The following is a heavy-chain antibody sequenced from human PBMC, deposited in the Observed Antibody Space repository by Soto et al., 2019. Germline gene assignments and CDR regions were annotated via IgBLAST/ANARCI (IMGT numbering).Heavy chain of an antibody. J-gene: IGHJ4*02. V-gene: IGHV3-53*01. CDR1: GFTVSSNY. D-gene: IGHD3-3*01. CDR2: IYSGGST. CDR3: ARERPNTIFGVALESFFDY. Sequence: GGSLRLSCAASGFTVSSNYMSWVRQAPGKGLEWVSVIYSGGSTYYADSVKGRFTISRDNSKNTLYLQMNSLRAEDTAVYYCARERPNTIFGVALESFFDYWGQGTLVTVSS.